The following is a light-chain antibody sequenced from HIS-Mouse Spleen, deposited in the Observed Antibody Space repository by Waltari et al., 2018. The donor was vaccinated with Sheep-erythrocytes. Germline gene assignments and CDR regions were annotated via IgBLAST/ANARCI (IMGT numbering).Light chain of an antibody. J-gene: IGKJ4*01. CDR2: AAS. CDR1: QSISSY. Sequence: DIQMTQSPSSLSASVGDRVTITCRASQSISSYLNWYQQKPGKAPKLVIYAASSLQSWVPSRFSGSGSGTDFTLTISSLQPEDFATYYCQQSYSTPPLTFGGGTKVEIK. V-gene: IGKV1-39*01. CDR3: QQSYSTPPLT.